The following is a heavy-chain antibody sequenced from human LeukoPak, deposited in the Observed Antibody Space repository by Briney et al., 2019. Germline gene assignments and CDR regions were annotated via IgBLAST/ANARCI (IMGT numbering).Heavy chain of an antibody. J-gene: IGHJ4*02. D-gene: IGHD2-21*02. CDR3: VRGGLHCRGTDCYSTGLFDS. CDR2: INPSGGST. CDR1: GYTFTSYY. V-gene: IGHV1-46*01. Sequence: ASVKVSCKASGYTFTSYYMHWVRQAPGQGLEWRGKINPSGGSTSYAQKFQGRVTMTRDTSTSTVYMELSSLRSDDTAVYYCVRGGLHCRGTDCYSTGLFDSWGRGTLVIVSS.